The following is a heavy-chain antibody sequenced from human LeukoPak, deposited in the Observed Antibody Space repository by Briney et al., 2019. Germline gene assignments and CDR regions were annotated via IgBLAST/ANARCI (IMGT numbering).Heavy chain of an antibody. CDR2: ISYEGSNK. Sequence: PGGSLRLSCAASGFTFSSYGMHWVRQAPGKGLEWVTVISYEGSNKYYADSVKGRFTISRDNSKNTLYLQVNSLRAEDTAVYYCARDTFRSIAVAIDYWGQGTLVTVSS. CDR1: GFTFSSYG. V-gene: IGHV3-30*19. D-gene: IGHD6-19*01. J-gene: IGHJ4*02. CDR3: ARDTFRSIAVAIDY.